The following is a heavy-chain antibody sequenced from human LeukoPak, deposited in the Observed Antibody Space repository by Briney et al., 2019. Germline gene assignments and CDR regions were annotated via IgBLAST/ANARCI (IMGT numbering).Heavy chain of an antibody. J-gene: IGHJ6*02. V-gene: IGHV3-23*01. CDR1: GFTFSNYA. CDR3: ARGRDPGRPGYSYGGYYYGMDV. CDR2: INPSGDGT. D-gene: IGHD5-18*01. Sequence: PGGSLRLSCAASGFTFSNYAMRWVRQAPGKGLEWVSAINPSGDGTYYADSAKGRFTISRDNSKNTLYLQMNSLRAEDTAVYYCARGRDPGRPGYSYGGYYYGMDVWGQGTTVTVSS.